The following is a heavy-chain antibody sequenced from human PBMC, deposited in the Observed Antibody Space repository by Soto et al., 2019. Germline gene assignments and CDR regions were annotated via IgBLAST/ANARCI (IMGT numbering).Heavy chain of an antibody. CDR2: IRQMGDTT. CDR3: AKDKTGTTYFDD. Sequence: GSLTLSGAASVFTISSTAMYWVRQAPGKGLEWVSAIRQMGDTTHYAVSVKGRFTNSRDTFKNTLYLQLGTLRADYAAVYYCAKDKTGTTYFDDWGQGTLVTVSS. CDR1: VFTISSTA. V-gene: IGHV3-23*01. D-gene: IGHD1-1*01. J-gene: IGHJ4*02.